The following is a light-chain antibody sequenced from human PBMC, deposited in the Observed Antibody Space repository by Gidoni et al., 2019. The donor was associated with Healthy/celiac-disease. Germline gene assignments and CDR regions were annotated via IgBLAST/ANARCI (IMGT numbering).Light chain of an antibody. CDR3: NSYTTSSTLV. V-gene: IGLV2-14*03. CDR1: SSDVGGYNY. Sequence: QSALTQPASVSGSPGQSITISCTGTSSDVGGYNYVSWYQQHPGKAPKLMIYDVSNRPSGVSNRCSGSKSGNTASLTISGLQAEDEADYYCNSYTTSSTLVFGGGTKLTVL. CDR2: DVS. J-gene: IGLJ3*02.